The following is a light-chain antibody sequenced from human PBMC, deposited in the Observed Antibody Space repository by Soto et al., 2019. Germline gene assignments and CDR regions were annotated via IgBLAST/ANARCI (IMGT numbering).Light chain of an antibody. Sequence: EIVLTQSPAPLSLSPGARATLSCRASQSVSSYLAWYQQKPGQAPRLLIYDASNRAPGIPAKFSGSESGTDFTLTIRSLDPEDFAVYYCQQLSNGPSIIFGQGTRLESK. V-gene: IGKV3-11*01. CDR1: QSVSSY. CDR2: DAS. J-gene: IGKJ5*01. CDR3: QQLSNGPSII.